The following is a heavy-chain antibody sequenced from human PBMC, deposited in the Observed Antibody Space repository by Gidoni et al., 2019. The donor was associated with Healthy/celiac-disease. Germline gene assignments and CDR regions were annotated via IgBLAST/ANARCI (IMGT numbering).Heavy chain of an antibody. Sequence: QVQLQQWGAGLLKPSATLSLTCAVYGGSFSGYYWRWIRQPPGKGLEWIGEIHHSGRTNYNPALKSRVTISVDTSKNQFSLKLSSGTAADTAVYYCARAGRYYYGSGSYYRNRKNFDYWGQGTLVTVSS. CDR3: ARAGRYYYGSGSYYRNRKNFDY. CDR1: GGSFSGYY. CDR2: IHHSGRT. V-gene: IGHV4-34*01. J-gene: IGHJ4*02. D-gene: IGHD3-10*01.